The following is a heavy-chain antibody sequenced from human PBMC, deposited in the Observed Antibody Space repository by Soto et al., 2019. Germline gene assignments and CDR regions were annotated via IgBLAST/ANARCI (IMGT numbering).Heavy chain of an antibody. CDR1: GFAFRTYA. CDR3: AKTGPYCGGDCSRYFYGMDV. V-gene: IGHV3-23*01. J-gene: IGHJ6*02. CDR2: IWGSGDRS. D-gene: IGHD2-21*02. Sequence: GGSLRLSCAASGFAFRTYAMAWVRQAPGKGLEWVSGIWGSGDRSFYADSVKGRFTISRDNSRNTLYLQMYSLTAEDTALYYCAKTGPYCGGDCSRYFYGMDVWGQGTTVTVSS.